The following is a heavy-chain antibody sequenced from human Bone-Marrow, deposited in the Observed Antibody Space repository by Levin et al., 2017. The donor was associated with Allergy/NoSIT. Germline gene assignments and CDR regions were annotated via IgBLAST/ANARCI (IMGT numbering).Heavy chain of an antibody. CDR3: ARDGAYYDSSGYYYPYYYYYYGMDV. V-gene: IGHV3-33*01. D-gene: IGHD3-22*01. CDR1: GFTFSSYG. J-gene: IGHJ6*02. CDR2: IWYDGSNK. Sequence: GESLKISCAASGFTFSSYGMHWVRQAPGKGLEWVAVIWYDGSNKYYADSVKGRFTISRDNSKNTLYLQMNSLRAEDTAVYYCARDGAYYDSSGYYYPYYYYYYGMDVWGQGTTVTVSS.